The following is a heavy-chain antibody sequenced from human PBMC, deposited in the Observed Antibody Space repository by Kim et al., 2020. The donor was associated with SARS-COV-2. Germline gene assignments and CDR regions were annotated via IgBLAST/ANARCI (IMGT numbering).Heavy chain of an antibody. V-gene: IGHV3-30-3*01. D-gene: IGHD6-19*01. CDR3: ARSGAVAGIYYFDY. CDR2: ISYDGSNK. CDR1: GFTFSSYA. Sequence: GGSLRLSCAASGFTFSSYAMHWVRQAPGKGLEWVAVISYDGSNKYYADSVKGRFTISRDNSKNTLYLQMNSLRAEDTAVYYCARSGAVAGIYYFDYWGQG. J-gene: IGHJ4*02.